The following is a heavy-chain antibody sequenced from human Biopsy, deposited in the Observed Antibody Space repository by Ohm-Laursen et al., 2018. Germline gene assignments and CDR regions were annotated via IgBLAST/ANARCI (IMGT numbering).Heavy chain of an antibody. CDR3: ARDETGSSVFGPYYYGMDV. V-gene: IGHV1-46*01. J-gene: IGHJ6*02. CDR1: GGTFGNYA. D-gene: IGHD3-9*01. CDR2: INPTGGTA. Sequence: EASVKVSCKFSGGTFGNYAISWVRQAPGQGLEWVGIINPTGGTASYAEKFQGRVTLTRDTSTGTVYLELNSLISEDTALYYCARDETGSSVFGPYYYGMDVWGQGTTVTVSS.